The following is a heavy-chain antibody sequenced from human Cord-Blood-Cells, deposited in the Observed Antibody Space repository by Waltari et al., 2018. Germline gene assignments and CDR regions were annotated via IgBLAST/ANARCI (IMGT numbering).Heavy chain of an antibody. Sequence: EVQLVESGGGLVKPGGSLRLSCAASGFTFSSYSMNWVRQAPGKGLEWVSSISSSSSYIYYADSVKGRFTISRDNAKNSLYLQMNSLRAEDTAVYYCASSPPSNWGLSVDYWGQGTLVTVSS. D-gene: IGHD7-27*01. CDR2: ISSSSSYI. V-gene: IGHV3-21*01. CDR1: GFTFSSYS. CDR3: ASSPPSNWGLSVDY. J-gene: IGHJ4*02.